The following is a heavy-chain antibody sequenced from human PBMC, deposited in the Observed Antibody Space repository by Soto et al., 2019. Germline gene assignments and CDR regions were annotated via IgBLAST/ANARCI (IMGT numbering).Heavy chain of an antibody. CDR3: AKNWDTTSSSSSH. CDR2: ISGTGGST. J-gene: IGHJ4*02. D-gene: IGHD6-6*01. Sequence: EVQLLKSGGGLVQAGGSLRLSCAASGFTFSTYAMSWVRQAPGKGLEWVSAISGTGGSTYYADSVKGRFTISRDNSKNTLYLQMNSLRAEDTAVYYCAKNWDTTSSSSSHWGQGTLVTVSS. CDR1: GFTFSTYA. V-gene: IGHV3-23*01.